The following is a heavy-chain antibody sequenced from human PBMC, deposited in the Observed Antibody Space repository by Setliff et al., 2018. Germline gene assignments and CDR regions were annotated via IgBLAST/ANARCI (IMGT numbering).Heavy chain of an antibody. Sequence: ASVKVSCKASGYTFTSYGISWVRQAPGQGLEWMGWISAYNGNTNYAQKLQGRVTMTEDTSTDTAYMELSSLRSEDTAVYYCATNSGGNTIDAFDIWGQGTMGTVS. J-gene: IGHJ3*02. CDR1: GYTFTSYG. V-gene: IGHV1-18*01. CDR3: ATNSGGNTIDAFDI. D-gene: IGHD2-15*01. CDR2: ISAYNGNT.